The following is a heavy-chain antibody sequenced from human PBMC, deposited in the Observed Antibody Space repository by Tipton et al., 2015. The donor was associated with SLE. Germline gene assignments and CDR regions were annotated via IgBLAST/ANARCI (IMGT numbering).Heavy chain of an antibody. Sequence: AVSGVTFDDYAMHWVRQAPGKGLEWVSGISWNSGIVAYADSVKGRFTISRDNAKNSLYLQINSLRAEDTAFYYCAKDREPGLVIPDYWGRGTLVTVSS. J-gene: IGHJ4*02. D-gene: IGHD3-3*01. CDR2: ISWNSGIV. CDR3: AKDREPGLVIPDY. CDR1: GVTFDDYA. V-gene: IGHV3-9*01.